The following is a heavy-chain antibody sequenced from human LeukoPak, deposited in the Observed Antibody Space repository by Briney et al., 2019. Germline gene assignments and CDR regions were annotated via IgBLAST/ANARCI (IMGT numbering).Heavy chain of an antibody. Sequence: GGSLRLSCAVSGFTFSSYWMHWVRQAPGKGLVWASRIKSDGSTNYADSVKGRFTISRDNAKNTPSLQMNSLRAEDTGVYYCARAPSEIGGYYPEYFRHWGQGTLVTVSS. D-gene: IGHD3-22*01. J-gene: IGHJ1*01. CDR3: ARAPSEIGGYYPEYFRH. CDR2: IKSDGST. V-gene: IGHV3-74*01. CDR1: GFTFSSYW.